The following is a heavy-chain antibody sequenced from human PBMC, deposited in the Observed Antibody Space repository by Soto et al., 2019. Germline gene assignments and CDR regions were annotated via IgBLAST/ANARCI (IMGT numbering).Heavy chain of an antibody. V-gene: IGHV3-48*03. CDR1: GFTFSSYE. CDR2: ISSSGSTI. Sequence: PGGSLRLSCAASGFTFSSYEMNWVRQAPGKGLEWVSYISSSGSTIYYADSVKGRFTISRDNAKNSLYLQMNSLRAEDTPVYYCAREEPVAGTPYYYYYYGMDVWGQGTTVTVSS. CDR3: AREEPVAGTPYYYYYYGMDV. D-gene: IGHD6-19*01. J-gene: IGHJ6*02.